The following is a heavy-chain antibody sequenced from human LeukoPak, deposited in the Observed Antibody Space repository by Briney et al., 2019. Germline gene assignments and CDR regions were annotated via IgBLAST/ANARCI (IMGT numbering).Heavy chain of an antibody. CDR3: ARVEYSSSRNFDY. J-gene: IGHJ4*02. V-gene: IGHV3-48*03. CDR1: GFTFSSYE. Sequence: GGSLRLSCAASGFTFSSYEMNWVRQAPGKGLEWVSYISSSGSTIYYADSVKGRFTISRDNAKNSLYLQTNSLRAEDTAVYYCARVEYSSSRNFDYWGQGTLVTVSS. CDR2: ISSSGSTI. D-gene: IGHD6-6*01.